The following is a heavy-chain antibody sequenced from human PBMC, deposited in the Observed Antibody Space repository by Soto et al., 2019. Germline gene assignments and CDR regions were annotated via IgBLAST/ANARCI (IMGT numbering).Heavy chain of an antibody. J-gene: IGHJ5*02. CDR2: IIPILGIA. V-gene: IGHV1-69*04. CDR1: GGAFSSYS. D-gene: IGHD2-8*01. CDR3: ARGPYCTNGVCYINWFDP. Sequence: PVKVYCNASGGAFSSYSISWVRQAPGQGLEWMGRIIPILGIANYAQKFQGRVTITADKSTSTAYMELSSLRSEDTAVYYCARGPYCTNGVCYINWFDPWGQGTLVTVSS.